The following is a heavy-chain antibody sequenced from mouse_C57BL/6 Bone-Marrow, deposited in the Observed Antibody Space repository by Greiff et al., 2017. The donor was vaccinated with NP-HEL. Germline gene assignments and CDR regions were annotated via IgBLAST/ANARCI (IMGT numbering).Heavy chain of an antibody. CDR1: GFTFSDFY. V-gene: IGHV7-1*01. CDR2: SRNYANDYTT. D-gene: IGHD1-1*01. J-gene: IGHJ1*03. Sequence: EVKLVESGGGLVQSGRSLRLSCATSGFTFSDFYMEWVRQAPGTGLAWIAASRNYANDYTTEYSASVKGRFIVSRDTSQSILYLQMNALRAEDTAIYYCARDHGSSYWYFEVWGTGTTVTVSS. CDR3: ARDHGSSYWYFEV.